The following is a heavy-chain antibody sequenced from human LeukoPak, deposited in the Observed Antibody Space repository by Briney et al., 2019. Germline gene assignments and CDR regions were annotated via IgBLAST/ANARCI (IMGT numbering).Heavy chain of an antibody. J-gene: IGHJ4*02. V-gene: IGHV4-30-2*01. D-gene: IGHD3-3*01. CDR2: IYHSGST. CDR3: ARGGSGYPYFDY. CDR1: GGSFSSGGYS. Sequence: SQTLSLTCAVSGGSFSSGGYSWSWIRQPPGKGLEWIGYIYHSGSTYYNPSLKSRVTISVDRSKNQFSLKLSSVTAADTAVYYCARGGSGYPYFDYWGQGTLVTVSS.